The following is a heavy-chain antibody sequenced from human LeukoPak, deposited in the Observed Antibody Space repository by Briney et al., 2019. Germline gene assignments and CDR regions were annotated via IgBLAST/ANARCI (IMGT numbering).Heavy chain of an antibody. Sequence: ASVKVSCKASGYTFTGYYMHWVRQAPGQGLEWMGWINPNSGGTNYAQKFQGRVTMTRDTSISTAYMELSRLRSDDTAVHYCARGTTVNGRTFDYWGQGTLVTVSS. V-gene: IGHV1-2*02. CDR3: ARGTTVNGRTFDY. J-gene: IGHJ4*02. CDR2: INPNSGGT. D-gene: IGHD4-11*01. CDR1: GYTFTGYY.